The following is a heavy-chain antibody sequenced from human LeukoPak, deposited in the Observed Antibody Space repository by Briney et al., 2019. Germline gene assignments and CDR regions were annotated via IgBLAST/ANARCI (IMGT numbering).Heavy chain of an antibody. CDR2: FDPEDGET. J-gene: IGHJ5*02. CDR3: ATKSAYYDSSGYYYH. D-gene: IGHD3-22*01. CDR1: GYTLTELS. V-gene: IGHV1-24*01. Sequence: ASVKVSCKVSGYTLTELSMHWVRQAPGKGIEWMGGFDPEDGETIYAQKFQGRVTMTEDTSTDTAYMELSSLRSEDTAVYYCATKSAYYDSSGYYYHWGQGTLVTVSS.